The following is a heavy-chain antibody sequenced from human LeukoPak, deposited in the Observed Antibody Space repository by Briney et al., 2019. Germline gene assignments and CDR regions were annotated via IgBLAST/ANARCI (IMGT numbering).Heavy chain of an antibody. J-gene: IGHJ1*01. D-gene: IGHD3-22*01. CDR1: GGSFSGYY. V-gene: IGHV4-59*08. CDR2: IYYSGST. Sequence: TLSLTCAVHGGSFSGYYWSWIRQPPGTGLEWMGYIYYSGSTNYNPSLKSRVTISVDTSKNQFSLKLSSVTAADTAVYYCAGWYDSSGYYGEYFQHWGQGTLVTVSS. CDR3: AGWYDSSGYYGEYFQH.